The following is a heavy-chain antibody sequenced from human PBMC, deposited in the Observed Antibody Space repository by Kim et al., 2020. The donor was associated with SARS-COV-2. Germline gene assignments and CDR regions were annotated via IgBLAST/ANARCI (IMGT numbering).Heavy chain of an antibody. Sequence: GGSLRLSCAASGFTFSSYSMNWVRQAPGKGLEWVSSISSSSSYIYYADSVKGRFTISRDNAKNSLYLQMNSLRAEDTAVYYCAREGGEMATIEEDWFDPWGQGTLVTVSS. CDR3: AREGGEMATIEEDWFDP. J-gene: IGHJ5*02. CDR2: ISSSSSYI. D-gene: IGHD5-12*01. V-gene: IGHV3-21*01. CDR1: GFTFSSYS.